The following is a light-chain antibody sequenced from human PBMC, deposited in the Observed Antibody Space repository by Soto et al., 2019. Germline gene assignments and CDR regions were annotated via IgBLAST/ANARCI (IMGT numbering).Light chain of an antibody. CDR3: QQSYTTPFT. V-gene: IGKV1-39*01. CDR1: KSIRSY. J-gene: IGKJ3*01. CDR2: DAS. Sequence: DIQMTKSPPSLSASVGDRVTITCQARKSIRSYLNWYQQKPGKAPKLLIYDASRLQRGVPSRFSGSGSGTGFTLSISSLQAVDFATYYCQQSYTTPFTLGPGTKVEI.